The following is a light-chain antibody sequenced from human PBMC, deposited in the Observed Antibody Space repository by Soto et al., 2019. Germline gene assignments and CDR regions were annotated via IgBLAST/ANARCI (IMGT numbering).Light chain of an antibody. Sequence: ILVRQSPGTRSLCPGERATLSCRASQSVSNNYLAWYQQKPGQAPRLLIYGASNRATGIPDRFSGSGSGTDFTPTISRLEPEDFAVYYCQQYGSSGTFGQGTKVDIK. CDR1: QSVSNNY. J-gene: IGKJ1*01. CDR2: GAS. V-gene: IGKV3-20*01. CDR3: QQYGSSGT.